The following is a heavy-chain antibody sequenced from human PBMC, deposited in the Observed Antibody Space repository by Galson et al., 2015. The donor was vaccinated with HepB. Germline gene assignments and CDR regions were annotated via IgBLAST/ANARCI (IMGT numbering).Heavy chain of an antibody. CDR2: ISAYNGNT. CDR1: GYTFTSYG. CDR3: ARERLARGMGPRVIQPFDY. Sequence: SVKVSCKASGYTFTSYGISWVRQAPGQGLEWMGWISAYNGNTNYAQKLQGRVTMTTDTSTSTAYMELRSLRSDDTAVYYCARERLARGMGPRVIQPFDYWGQGTLVTVSS. J-gene: IGHJ4*02. V-gene: IGHV1-18*01. D-gene: IGHD3-22*01.